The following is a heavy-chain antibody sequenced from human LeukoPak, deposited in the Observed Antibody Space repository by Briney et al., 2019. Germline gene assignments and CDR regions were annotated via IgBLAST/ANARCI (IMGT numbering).Heavy chain of an antibody. Sequence: GGSLRLSCAASGFTFRTYSINWVRQAQGKGLEWFSYISSSSSNIYYADSVKGRFTISRDNAKNSLYLQMNSLGAEDTAVYYCARAGSYGSGDYWGQGTLVTVSS. CDR3: ARAGSYGSGDY. CDR2: ISSSSSNI. D-gene: IGHD3-10*01. J-gene: IGHJ4*02. CDR1: GFTFRTYS. V-gene: IGHV3-48*01.